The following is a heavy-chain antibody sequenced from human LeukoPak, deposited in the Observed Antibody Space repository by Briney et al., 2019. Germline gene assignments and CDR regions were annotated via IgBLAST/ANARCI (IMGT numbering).Heavy chain of an antibody. J-gene: IGHJ4*02. Sequence: SETLSLTCTVSGGSISSYYWSWIRQPPGKGLEWIGYIYYSGSTNYNPSLKSRATISVDTSKNQFSLKLSSVTAADTAVYYCARVRGGSYSVFDYWGQGTLVTVSS. CDR1: GGSISSYY. D-gene: IGHD1-26*01. CDR3: ARVRGGSYSVFDY. CDR2: IYYSGST. V-gene: IGHV4-59*01.